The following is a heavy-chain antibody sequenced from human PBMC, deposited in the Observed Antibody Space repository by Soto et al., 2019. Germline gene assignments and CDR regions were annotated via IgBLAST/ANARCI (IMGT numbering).Heavy chain of an antibody. CDR2: INAGNGNT. V-gene: IGHV1-3*01. CDR3: AREGGYCSSTSCYPDPYYYYYYMDV. D-gene: IGHD2-2*01. CDR1: GYTFTSYA. J-gene: IGHJ6*03. Sequence: GASVKVSCKASGYTFTSYAMHWVRQAPGQRLEWMGWINAGNGNTKYSQKFQGRVTITRATSASTAYMELSSLRSEDTAVYYCAREGGYCSSTSCYPDPYYYYYYMDVWGKGTTVTVSS.